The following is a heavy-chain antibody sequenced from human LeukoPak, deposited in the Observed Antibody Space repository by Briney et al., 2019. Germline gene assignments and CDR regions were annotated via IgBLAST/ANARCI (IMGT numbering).Heavy chain of an antibody. CDR3: ARVWYSSGWYYDY. V-gene: IGHV3-21*01. CDR1: GITFSSHT. CDR2: ISSSGSYI. J-gene: IGHJ4*02. D-gene: IGHD6-19*01. Sequence: GGSLRLSCAASGITFSSHTMNWVRQAPGKGLEWVSSISSSGSYIYYADSVKGRFTISRDNAKNSLYLQLNRLRAEDTAGYSFARVWYSSGWYYDYWGKGTVVTLPS.